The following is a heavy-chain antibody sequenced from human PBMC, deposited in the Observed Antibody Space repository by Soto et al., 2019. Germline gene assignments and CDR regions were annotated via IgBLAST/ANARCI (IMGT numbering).Heavy chain of an antibody. Sequence: PSETLSLTCSIYSGSFSGYYWSWIRQPPGKGLEWIGEISQSGNTNYSPSLKSRVSISIDTSKKQFSLNLASVSAVDTAVYYCARAPKVSGSSQTRPDFWGQGTLVTVPS. CDR2: ISQSGNT. J-gene: IGHJ4*02. CDR1: SGSFSGYY. D-gene: IGHD6-6*01. CDR3: ARAPKVSGSSQTRPDF. V-gene: IGHV4-34*01.